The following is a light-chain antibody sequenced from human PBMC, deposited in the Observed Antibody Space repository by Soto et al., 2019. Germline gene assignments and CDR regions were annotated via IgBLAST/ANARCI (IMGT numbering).Light chain of an antibody. Sequence: DIQMTQSPSTLSASVGDRVIITCGASQSISDYLAWYQQKPGKAPKLLIYDASNLESGVPSTFSGSGSGTEFTLTISSLQSEDFATYYCQQYYSYPITFGQGTRLEIK. J-gene: IGKJ5*01. V-gene: IGKV1-5*01. CDR3: QQYYSYPIT. CDR1: QSISDY. CDR2: DAS.